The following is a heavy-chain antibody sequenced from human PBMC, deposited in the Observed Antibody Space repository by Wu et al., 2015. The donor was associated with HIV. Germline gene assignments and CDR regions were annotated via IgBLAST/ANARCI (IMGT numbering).Heavy chain of an antibody. CDR2: INPNSGGT. J-gene: IGHJ4*02. Sequence: QVQLVQSGAEVKKPGASVKVSCKASGYTFTGYYMHWVRQAPGQGLEWMGWINPNSGGTNYAQKFQGRVTMTRDTSISTAYMELSRLRSDDTAVYYCXRGALRNSGYTYPKSLIFDYWGQGTLVTVSS. CDR3: XRGALRNSGYTYPKSLIFDY. CDR1: GYTFTGYY. V-gene: IGHV1-2*02. D-gene: IGHD3-22*01.